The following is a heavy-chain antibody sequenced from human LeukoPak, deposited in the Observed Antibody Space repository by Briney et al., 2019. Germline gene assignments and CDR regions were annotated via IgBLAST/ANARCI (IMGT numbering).Heavy chain of an antibody. V-gene: IGHV3-7*01. CDR3: TNKRDY. Sequence: GGSLRLSCAASGFTFSSYAMHWVRQAPGKGLQWVGNTNEEGSGKNYVDAVKGRFSISRDNAKNSLYLQMNSLRAEDTAVYYCTNKRDYWGQGALVTVSS. J-gene: IGHJ4*02. CDR1: GFTFSSYA. CDR2: TNEEGSGK.